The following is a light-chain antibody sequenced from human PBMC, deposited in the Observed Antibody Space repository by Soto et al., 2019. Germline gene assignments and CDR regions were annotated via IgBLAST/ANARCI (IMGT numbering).Light chain of an antibody. V-gene: IGKV3D-20*02. CDR2: GAS. CDR3: QQRSNWSWT. J-gene: IGKJ1*01. CDR1: QSVSSNY. Sequence: EIVLTQSPGTLSLSPGERATLSCRASQSVSSNYITWYQQKPGQAPRRLIFGASSRATGIPARFSGSGSGTDFTLTISSLEPEDFAAYYCQQRSNWSWTFGQGTKVDIK.